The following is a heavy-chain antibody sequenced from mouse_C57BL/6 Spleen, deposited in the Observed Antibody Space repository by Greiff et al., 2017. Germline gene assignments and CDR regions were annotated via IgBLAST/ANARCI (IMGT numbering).Heavy chain of an antibody. Sequence: QVQLRQPGAELVKPGASVKLSCKASGYTFTSYWMHWVKQRPGRGLEWIGRIDPNSGGTKYNEKFKGKATLTVDKPSSTAYMQLSSLTSEDSAVYYCARDHYGSSLAWFAYWGQGTLVTVSA. J-gene: IGHJ3*01. CDR1: GYTFTSYW. D-gene: IGHD1-1*01. V-gene: IGHV1-72*01. CDR3: ARDHYGSSLAWFAY. CDR2: IDPNSGGT.